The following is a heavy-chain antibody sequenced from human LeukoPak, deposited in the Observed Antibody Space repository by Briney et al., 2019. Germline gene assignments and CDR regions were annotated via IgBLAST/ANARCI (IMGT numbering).Heavy chain of an antibody. CDR1: KFTFSTYW. CDR3: AGWDYYYMDV. CDR2: INAGGTST. D-gene: IGHD6-19*01. Sequence: GGSLRLSCVASKFTFSTYWMHWVRQAPGKGLVWVSRINAGGTSTTYADSVKGRFTISRDSAKKTLYLQMNSLRAEDTAVYYCAGWDYYYMDVWGKGTTVTVSS. J-gene: IGHJ6*03. V-gene: IGHV3-74*01.